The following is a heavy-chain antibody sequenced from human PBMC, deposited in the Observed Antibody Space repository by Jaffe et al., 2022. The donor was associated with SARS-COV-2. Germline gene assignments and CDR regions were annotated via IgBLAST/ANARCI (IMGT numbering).Heavy chain of an antibody. CDR2: ISAYNGNT. J-gene: IGHJ3*02. CDR1: GYTFTSYG. CDR3: ARAAYCGGDCYWGPNDI. D-gene: IGHD2-21*02. Sequence: QVQLVQSGAEVKKPGASVKVSCKASGYTFTSYGISWVRQAPGQGLEWMGWISAYNGNTNYAQKLQGRVTMTTDTSTSTAYMELRSLRSDDTAVYYCARAAYCGGDCYWGPNDIWGQGTMVTVSS. V-gene: IGHV1-18*01.